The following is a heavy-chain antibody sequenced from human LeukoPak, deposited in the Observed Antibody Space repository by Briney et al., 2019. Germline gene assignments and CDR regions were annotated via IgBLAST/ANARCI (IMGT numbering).Heavy chain of an antibody. CDR3: ARDGGSLWPRSPLYYFDY. J-gene: IGHJ4*02. Sequence: ASVKVSCKASGYTFTSYGISWVRQAPGQGLEWMGWISAYNGNTNYAQKLQGRVTMTTDISTSTAYMELRSLRSDDTAVYYCARDGGSLWPRSPLYYFDYWGQGTLVTVSS. CDR2: ISAYNGNT. V-gene: IGHV1-18*01. CDR1: GYTFTSYG. D-gene: IGHD3-10*01.